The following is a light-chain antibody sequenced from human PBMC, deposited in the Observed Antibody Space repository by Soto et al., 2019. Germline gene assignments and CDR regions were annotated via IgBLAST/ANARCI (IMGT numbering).Light chain of an antibody. V-gene: IGKV1-6*01. CDR2: AAS. J-gene: IGKJ1*01. Sequence: AIQMTQSPSSLSASVGDRVTITCRASQAIGNDLGWYQQKPGKAPNLLIYAASSLQSGVPSRFSGSGSCTDFTLTISSLQPEDSATYYCLQDYNYPRTFGQGTKVEVK. CDR1: QAIGND. CDR3: LQDYNYPRT.